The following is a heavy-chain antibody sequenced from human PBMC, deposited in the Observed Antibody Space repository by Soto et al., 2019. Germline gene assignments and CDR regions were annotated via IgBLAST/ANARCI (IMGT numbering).Heavy chain of an antibody. CDR3: AKRDSTGYYYFNY. CDR2: INWNSAVI. Sequence: PGGSLRLSCVVSGFTFDDYAMHWVRQAPGGGLEWVSGINWNSAVIGYADSVKGRFTISRDNAKNALYLQMNSLRAEDTAVYYCAKRDSTGYYYFNYWGQGTLVTVSS. V-gene: IGHV3-9*01. D-gene: IGHD3-22*01. J-gene: IGHJ4*02. CDR1: GFTFDDYA.